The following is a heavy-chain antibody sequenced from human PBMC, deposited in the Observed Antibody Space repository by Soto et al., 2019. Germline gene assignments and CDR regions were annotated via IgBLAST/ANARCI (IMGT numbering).Heavy chain of an antibody. CDR1: GFTFSSYW. Sequence: GGSLRLSCAASGFTFSSYWMSWVRQAPGKGLEWVANIKQDGSEKYYVDSVKGRFTISRDNAKNSLLLQMNSLRAEDTAVYYCARDIHWRLGEYYFDYWGQGTLVTVSS. CDR2: IKQDGSEK. CDR3: ARDIHWRLGEYYFDY. V-gene: IGHV3-7*05. D-gene: IGHD3-16*01. J-gene: IGHJ4*02.